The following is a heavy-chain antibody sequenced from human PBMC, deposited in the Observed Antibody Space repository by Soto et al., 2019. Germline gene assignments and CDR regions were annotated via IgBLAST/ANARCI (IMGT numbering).Heavy chain of an antibody. V-gene: IGHV4-34*01. CDR3: ARGLLLWFGECKWFDP. Sequence: PSETLSLTCAVYGGSFSGYYWSWIRQPPGKGLEWIGEINHSGSTNYNPSLKSRVTISVDTSKNQFSLKLSSVTAADTAVYYCARGLLLWFGECKWFDPWGQGTLVTVPQ. J-gene: IGHJ5*02. D-gene: IGHD3-10*01. CDR1: GGSFSGYY. CDR2: INHSGST.